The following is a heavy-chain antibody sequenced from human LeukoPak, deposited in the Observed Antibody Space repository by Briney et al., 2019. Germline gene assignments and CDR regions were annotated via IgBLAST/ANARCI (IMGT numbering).Heavy chain of an antibody. D-gene: IGHD2-2*01. CDR2: IGAGGIST. V-gene: IGHV3-23*01. J-gene: IGHJ4*02. CDR3: AKYIVVDATRTFDY. CDR1: GFTFSTYP. Sequence: GGSLRLSCGASGFTFSTYPMTWVRHAPGKGLEWVSSIGAGGISTYYADSVKGRFVISRDNSKNTLYLQMSSLRDDDTAVYYCAKYIVVDATRTFDYWGQGTLVTVSS.